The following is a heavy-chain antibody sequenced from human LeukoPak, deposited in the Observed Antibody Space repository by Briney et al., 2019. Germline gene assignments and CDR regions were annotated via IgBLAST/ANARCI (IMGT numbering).Heavy chain of an antibody. CDR3: ARGEPTCDY. J-gene: IGHJ4*02. CDR1: GGSINGYY. CDR2: ISDSGYT. V-gene: IGHV4-4*07. Sequence: SETLSLTCTVSGGSINGYYWNWIRQSAGKRLEWIGRISDSGYTNYNPSLQSRLTMSVDTSKNQFSLRLSSVTAADTAVYYCARGEPTCDYWGQGTLVTVSS. D-gene: IGHD1-26*01.